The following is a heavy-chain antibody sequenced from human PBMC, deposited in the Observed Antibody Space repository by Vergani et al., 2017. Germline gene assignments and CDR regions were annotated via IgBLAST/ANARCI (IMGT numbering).Heavy chain of an antibody. CDR1: GLTFSNYA. Sequence: QVQLVESGGGVVQPGRSLRLSCAASGLTFSNYAMHWVRQAPGKGLEWVAVISASGGSTYYTDSVKGRFIISRDISKNTLYLQMSSLRADDTAVYYCARDRRDYNNYPGSFDIWGQGSMVTVSS. J-gene: IGHJ3*02. D-gene: IGHD5-24*01. V-gene: IGHV3-33*01. CDR2: ISASGGST. CDR3: ARDRRDYNNYPGSFDI.